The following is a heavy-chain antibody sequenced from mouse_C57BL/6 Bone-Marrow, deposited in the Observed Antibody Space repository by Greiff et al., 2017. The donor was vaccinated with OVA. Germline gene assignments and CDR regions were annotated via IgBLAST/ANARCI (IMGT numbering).Heavy chain of an antibody. J-gene: IGHJ2*01. Sequence: EVKLMESGPGLVKPSQSLSLTCSVTGYSITSGYYWNWIRQFPGNKLEWMGYIRYDGSTNYNPSLKNRISITRDTSKNQFFLKLNSVTTEDTATYYCARSEGNYEVDYWGQGTTLTVSS. CDR2: IRYDGST. CDR3: ARSEGNYEVDY. CDR1: GYSITSGYY. D-gene: IGHD2-1*01. V-gene: IGHV3-6*01.